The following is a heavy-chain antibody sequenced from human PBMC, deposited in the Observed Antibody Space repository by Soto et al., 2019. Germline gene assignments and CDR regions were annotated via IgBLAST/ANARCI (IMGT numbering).Heavy chain of an antibody. Sequence: EVQLVESGGGLVQPGGSLRLSCAASGFTFSTYWMNWVRQAPGKGLAWVANIKQDGSEKYYVDSVKGRFTISRDNAKNSLYLQMNSLRAEDTAVYYCARAGRPGGPFDYWGQGTLVTVSS. CDR2: IKQDGSEK. V-gene: IGHV3-7*01. D-gene: IGHD3-10*01. J-gene: IGHJ4*02. CDR1: GFTFSTYW. CDR3: ARAGRPGGPFDY.